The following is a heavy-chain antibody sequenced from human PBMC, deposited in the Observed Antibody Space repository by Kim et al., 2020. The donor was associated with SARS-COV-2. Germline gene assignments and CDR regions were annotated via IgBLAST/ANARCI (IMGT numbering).Heavy chain of an antibody. Sequence: ANYAQKCQGRVTITADESTSTAYMELSSLRSEDTAVYYCARAPRGGGLSNWGQGTLVTVSS. D-gene: IGHD2-15*01. V-gene: IGHV1-69*01. J-gene: IGHJ4*02. CDR2: A. CDR3: ARAPRGGGLSN.